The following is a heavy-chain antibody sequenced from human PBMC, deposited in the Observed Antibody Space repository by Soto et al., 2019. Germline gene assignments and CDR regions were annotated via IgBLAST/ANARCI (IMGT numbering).Heavy chain of an antibody. J-gene: IGHJ3*02. D-gene: IGHD3-22*01. Sequence: GGSLRLSCAASGFTFSNAWMNWVRQAPGKGLEWVGRIKSKTDGGTTDYAAPVKGRFTISRDDPKNTLYLQMNSLKTEDTAVYYCTTDWVQYYDSSGYYAFDIWGQGTMVTVSS. CDR1: GFTFSNAW. CDR3: TTDWVQYYDSSGYYAFDI. V-gene: IGHV3-15*07. CDR2: IKSKTDGGTT.